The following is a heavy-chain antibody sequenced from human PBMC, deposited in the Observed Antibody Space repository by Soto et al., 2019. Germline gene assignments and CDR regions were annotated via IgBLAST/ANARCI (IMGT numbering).Heavy chain of an antibody. J-gene: IGHJ6*02. Sequence: DVQILESGGHLVQPGGSLRLSCAASGFTFSSYAMSWVRQAPGKGLEWVSSVSAGGDMTYYSDSVKGRFTISRDNSNNALFLRMNSLRIEDTALYYCARGDRGGSGSPASYYYSGLDVWGQGTTVTVS. CDR3: ARGDRGGSGSPASYYYSGLDV. D-gene: IGHD3-10*01. CDR1: GFTFSSYA. CDR2: VSAGGDMT. V-gene: IGHV3-23*01.